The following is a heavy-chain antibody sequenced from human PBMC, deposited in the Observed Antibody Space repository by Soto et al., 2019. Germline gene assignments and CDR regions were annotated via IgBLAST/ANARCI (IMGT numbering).Heavy chain of an antibody. CDR3: AKVLAGWPRGTPDF. V-gene: IGHV3-30*18. Sequence: RRTLRLSCAASGLSLNGYGMQWVRQAPGKGLEWVAGISYDGREKNYAESVKGRFTISRDNSKNTLFLQLDNLRTDDTAIYYCAKVLAGWPRGTPDFWGLGTLVT. D-gene: IGHD3-10*01. CDR2: ISYDGREK. J-gene: IGHJ4*02. CDR1: GLSLNGYG.